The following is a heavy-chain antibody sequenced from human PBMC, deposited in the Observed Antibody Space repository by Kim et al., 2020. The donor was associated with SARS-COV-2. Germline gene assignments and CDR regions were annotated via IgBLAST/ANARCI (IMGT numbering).Heavy chain of an antibody. D-gene: IGHD4-17*01. J-gene: IGHJ4*02. CDR3: ARTLRPSTVKYFDY. Sequence: ADSVKCRFTISRDNAKNSLYLQMNSLRAEDTAVYYCARTLRPSTVKYFDYWGQGTLVTVSS. V-gene: IGHV3-21*01.